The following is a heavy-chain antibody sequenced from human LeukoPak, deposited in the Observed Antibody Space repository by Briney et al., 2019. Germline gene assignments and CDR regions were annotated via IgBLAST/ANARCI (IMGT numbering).Heavy chain of an antibody. CDR2: ISENGEST. D-gene: IGHD4-17*01. V-gene: IGHV3-23*01. CDR1: GFTFNTYA. Sequence: GGSLRLSCAASGFTFNTYAMSWVRQAPGKGLEWVSSISENGESTYYADSVRGRFTISRDNSRNTLYLQMNSLRAEDTAVYYCASYFHYGDYASLWYWGQGTLVTVSS. CDR3: ASYFHYGDYASLWY. J-gene: IGHJ4*02.